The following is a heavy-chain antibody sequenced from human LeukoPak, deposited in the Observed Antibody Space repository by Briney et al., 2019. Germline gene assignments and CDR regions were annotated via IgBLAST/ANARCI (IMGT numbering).Heavy chain of an antibody. V-gene: IGHV1-69*04. CDR3: ARALGRGGVVDAFDI. CDR1: GGTFISYA. D-gene: IGHD1-26*01. CDR2: IIPILGIA. Sequence: SVKVSCKASGGTFISYAISWVRQAPGQGLEWMGRIIPILGIANYAQKFQGRVTMTRDTSTSTVYMELSSLRSEDTAVYYCARALGRGGVVDAFDIWGQGTMVTVSS. J-gene: IGHJ3*02.